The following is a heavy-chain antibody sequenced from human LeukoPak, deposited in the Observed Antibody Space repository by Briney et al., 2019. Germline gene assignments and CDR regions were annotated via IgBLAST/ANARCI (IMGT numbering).Heavy chain of an antibody. J-gene: IGHJ3*02. D-gene: IGHD3-3*01. CDR1: GYSFTSYW. Sequence: GESLKISCKGSGYSFTSYWIGWVRQMPGKGLEWMGIIYPGDSDTRYSPSFQGQVTISADKSISTAYLQWSSLKASDTAMYYCARILFGVVREGAFDIWGQGTMVTVSS. CDR2: IYPGDSDT. CDR3: ARILFGVVREGAFDI. V-gene: IGHV5-51*01.